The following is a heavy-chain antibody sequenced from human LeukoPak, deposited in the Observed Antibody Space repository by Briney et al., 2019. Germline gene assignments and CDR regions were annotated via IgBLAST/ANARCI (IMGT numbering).Heavy chain of an antibody. CDR3: ARDAHYSSSWYYYGMDV. J-gene: IGHJ6*02. D-gene: IGHD6-13*01. Sequence: SGTLSLTCTVSGGSISNYYWSWIRQPAGKGLEWIGRIYSSGSTNYNPSLKSRVTMSIDTSKNQFSLKLTSVTAADTALYYCARDAHYSSSWYYYGMDVWGQGTTVTVSS. CDR1: GGSISNYY. CDR2: IYSSGST. V-gene: IGHV4-4*07.